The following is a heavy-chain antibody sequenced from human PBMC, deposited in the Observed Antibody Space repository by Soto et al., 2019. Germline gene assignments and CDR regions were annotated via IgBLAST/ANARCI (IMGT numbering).Heavy chain of an antibody. V-gene: IGHV5-51*01. CDR3: ARVLCSALRTNSVDS. J-gene: IGHJ5*01. D-gene: IGHD1-7*01. CDR2: IYPGDSDT. Sequence: GESLKISCKGSGYSFTSYWIGWVRQMPGKGLEWMGIIYPGDSDTRYSPSFQGQVTISADKSISTAYLQWSSLKASDTAMYYCARVLCSALRTNSVDSWGQGTLVTVSS. CDR1: GYSFTSYW.